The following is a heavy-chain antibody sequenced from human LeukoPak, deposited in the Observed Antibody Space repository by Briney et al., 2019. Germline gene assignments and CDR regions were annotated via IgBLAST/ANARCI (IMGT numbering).Heavy chain of an antibody. J-gene: IGHJ5*02. Sequence: KTSETLSLTCTVSGGSISSSSYYWGWIRQPPGKGLEWIGSIYYSGSTYYNPSLKSRVTISVDTSKNQFSPKLSSVTAADTAVYYCARQGYSSSGNWFDPWGQGTLVTVSS. CDR3: ARQGYSSSGNWFDP. CDR2: IYYSGST. CDR1: GGSISSSSYY. D-gene: IGHD6-13*01. V-gene: IGHV4-39*01.